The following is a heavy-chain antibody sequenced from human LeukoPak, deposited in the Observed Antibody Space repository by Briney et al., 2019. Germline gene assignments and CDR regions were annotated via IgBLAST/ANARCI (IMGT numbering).Heavy chain of an antibody. J-gene: IGHJ4*02. CDR1: GYIFTGYW. CDR3: TRVYYSSSSHHFDY. V-gene: IGHV5-51*01. Sequence: GESLKISCKCSGYIFTGYWIGWVRQMPGKGLEWMGTIYPGDSDTRYSPSFQGQVTISGDKSISTAYLQWSSLKASDTAMYYCTRVYYSSSSHHFDYWGQGTLVTVSS. D-gene: IGHD6-6*01. CDR2: IYPGDSDT.